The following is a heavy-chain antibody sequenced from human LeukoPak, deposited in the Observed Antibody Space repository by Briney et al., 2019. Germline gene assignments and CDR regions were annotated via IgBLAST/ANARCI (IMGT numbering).Heavy chain of an antibody. CDR2: IRSKANSYAT. J-gene: IGHJ6*02. Sequence: GGSLTLSCAASGFTFSGSAMHWVRQASGKGLEWVGRIRSKANSYATAYAASVKGRFTFSRDDSKNTAYLQMDSLKTEDTAVYYCTSSGNIDYYGMDVWGQGTTVTVSS. V-gene: IGHV3-73*01. CDR1: GFTFSGSA. CDR3: TSSGNIDYYGMDV. D-gene: IGHD2-15*01.